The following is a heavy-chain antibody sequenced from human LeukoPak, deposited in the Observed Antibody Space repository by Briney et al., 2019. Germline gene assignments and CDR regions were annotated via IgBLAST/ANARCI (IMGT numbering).Heavy chain of an antibody. Sequence: ASVKVSCKASGYTFTSYGISWVRQAPGQGLEWMGWISAYNGNTNYAQKLQGRVTMTADTSTSTAYMELRSLRSDDTAVYYCARAMVRGVINPDFDCWGQGTLVTVSS. CDR1: GYTFTSYG. CDR3: ARAMVRGVINPDFDC. J-gene: IGHJ4*02. V-gene: IGHV1-18*01. CDR2: ISAYNGNT. D-gene: IGHD3-10*01.